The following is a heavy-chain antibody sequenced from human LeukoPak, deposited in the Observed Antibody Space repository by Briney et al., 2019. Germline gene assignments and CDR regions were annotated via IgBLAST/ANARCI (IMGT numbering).Heavy chain of an antibody. CDR3: ARRQDGHDY. J-gene: IGHJ4*02. CDR2: IYTTGST. Sequence: SETLSLTSTVSGNSIANTFYYWSWLRQPAGKGLEWIGRIYTTGSTNYNPSLKSRVTISLDTSRNQFSLKLSSVTAADTAVYYCARRQDGHDYWGQGTLVTVSS. V-gene: IGHV4-61*02. CDR1: GNSIANTFYY.